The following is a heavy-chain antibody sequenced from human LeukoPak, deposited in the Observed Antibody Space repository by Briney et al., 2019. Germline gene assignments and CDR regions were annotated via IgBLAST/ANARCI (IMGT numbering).Heavy chain of an antibody. CDR2: IIPILGIA. CDR1: GGTFSSYA. V-gene: IGHV1-69*04. D-gene: IGHD3-22*01. J-gene: IGHJ6*02. CDR3: ARAPYYYDSSGYSLYYYYYGMDV. Sequence: SVKVSCKASGGTFSSYATSWVRQAPGQGLEWMGRIIPILGIANYAQKFQGRVTITADKSTSTAYMELSSLRSEDTAVYYCARAPYYYDSSGYSLYYYYYGMDVWGQGTTVTVSS.